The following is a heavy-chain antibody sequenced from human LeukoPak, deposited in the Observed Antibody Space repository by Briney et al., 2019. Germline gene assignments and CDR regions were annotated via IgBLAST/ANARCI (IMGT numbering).Heavy chain of an antibody. D-gene: IGHD4-17*01. Sequence: ASLKVSCKASGYTFTGYYIHWVRQAPGQGLEWMGWINPSIGGTNYAQKFQGRVTMTRDTSISTTYMELSRLRSDDTAVYYCRTDRYGDYGDYIDYWGQGTLVTVSS. CDR1: GYTFTGYY. CDR3: RTDRYGDYGDYIDY. CDR2: INPSIGGT. J-gene: IGHJ4*02. V-gene: IGHV1-2*02.